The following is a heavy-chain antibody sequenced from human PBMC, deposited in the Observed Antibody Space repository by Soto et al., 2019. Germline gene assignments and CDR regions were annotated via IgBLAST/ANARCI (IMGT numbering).Heavy chain of an antibody. CDR2: INAGNGNT. D-gene: IGHD6-19*01. CDR3: ARDGAVAGDSNFDY. Sequence: ASVKVSCKASGYMFTRYAMHWVRQAPGQRLEWMGWINAGNGNTKYSQKFQGRVTITTDTSASTAYMELSSLRSEDTAVYYCARDGAVAGDSNFDYWGQGTLVTVSS. J-gene: IGHJ4*02. V-gene: IGHV1-3*01. CDR1: GYMFTRYA.